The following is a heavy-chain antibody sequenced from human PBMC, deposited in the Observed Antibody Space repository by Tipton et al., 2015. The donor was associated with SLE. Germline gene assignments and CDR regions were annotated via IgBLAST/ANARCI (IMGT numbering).Heavy chain of an antibody. J-gene: IGHJ4*02. CDR1: GGSFSGYY. CDR3: ARHIVGARGFDY. D-gene: IGHD1-26*01. CDR2: INHSGST. Sequence: TLSLTCAVYGGSFSGYYWSWIRQSPGKGLEWIGEINHSGSTNYNPSLKSRVTISVDTSKNQFSLELSSVTAADTAVYYCARHIVGARGFDYWGQGTLVTVSS. V-gene: IGHV4-34*01.